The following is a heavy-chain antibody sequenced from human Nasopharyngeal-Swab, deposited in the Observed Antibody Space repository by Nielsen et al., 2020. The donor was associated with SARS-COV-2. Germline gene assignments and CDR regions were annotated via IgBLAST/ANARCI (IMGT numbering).Heavy chain of an antibody. D-gene: IGHD3-10*01. CDR3: TTESRVRGVPYYYGMDV. CDR1: GFTFSNAW. CDR2: IKSKTDGDTT. Sequence: GGSLRLSCAASGFTFSNAWINWVRQAPGKGLEWVGRIKSKTDGDTTVYAAPVKGRFTNLRDDSINTLYLQMNSLKTEDTAVYYCTTESRVRGVPYYYGMDVWGQGTTVTVSS. J-gene: IGHJ6*02. V-gene: IGHV3-15*01.